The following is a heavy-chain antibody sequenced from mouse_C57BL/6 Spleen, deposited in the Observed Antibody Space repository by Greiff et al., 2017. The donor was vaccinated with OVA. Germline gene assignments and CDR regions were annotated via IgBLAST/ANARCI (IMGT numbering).Heavy chain of an antibody. CDR2: IYPSDSET. V-gene: IGHV1-61*01. D-gene: IGHD1-1*01. J-gene: IGHJ4*01. CDR1: GYTFTSYW. CDR3: ASVVGNAMDY. Sequence: VQLQQPGAELVRPGSSVKLSCKASGYTFTSYWMDWVKQRPGQGLEWIGNIYPSDSETHYNQKFKDKATLTVDKSSSTAYMQLSSLTSEDSAVYYCASVVGNAMDYWGQGTSVTVSS.